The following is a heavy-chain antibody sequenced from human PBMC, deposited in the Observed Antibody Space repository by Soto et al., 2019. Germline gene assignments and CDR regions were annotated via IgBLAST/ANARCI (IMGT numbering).Heavy chain of an antibody. Sequence: GTLWLSCAASGFSLSSYAMSWVRQAPGKGLEWVSAISGSGGSTYYADSVKGRFTISRDNSKNKLYLKMNSLRAEDTAVYYCAKGMASSTSLLPNDYWGQGTLVTASS. J-gene: IGHJ4*02. V-gene: IGHV3-23*01. D-gene: IGHD2-2*01. CDR1: GFSLSSYA. CDR3: AKGMASSTSLLPNDY. CDR2: ISGSGGST.